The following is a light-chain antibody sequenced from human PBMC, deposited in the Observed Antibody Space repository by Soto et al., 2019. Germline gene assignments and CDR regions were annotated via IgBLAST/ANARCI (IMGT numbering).Light chain of an antibody. V-gene: IGKV1-5*03. CDR1: ENINTW. CDR2: KAS. Sequence: DIQMTQSPSTLSASVGDRVTITCRASENINTWLAWYQQQPGKAPKLLIYKASSLQSGAPPRFSGTGSGTEFTLTISSLQPDDFATYYCQQYKSYWTLGQWTKVEIK. J-gene: IGKJ1*01. CDR3: QQYKSYWT.